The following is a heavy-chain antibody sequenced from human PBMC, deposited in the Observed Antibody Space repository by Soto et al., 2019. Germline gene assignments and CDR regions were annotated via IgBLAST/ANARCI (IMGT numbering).Heavy chain of an antibody. CDR3: ARGLRADGYYGMDV. J-gene: IGHJ6*02. V-gene: IGHV4-34*01. Sequence: SETLSLTCAVYGGSFSGYYWSWIRQPPGKGLEWIGEINHSGSTNYNPSLKSRVTISVDTSKNQFSLKLSSVTAADTAVYYCARGLRADGYYGMDVWGQGTSVTVSS. CDR1: GGSFSGYY. CDR2: INHSGST.